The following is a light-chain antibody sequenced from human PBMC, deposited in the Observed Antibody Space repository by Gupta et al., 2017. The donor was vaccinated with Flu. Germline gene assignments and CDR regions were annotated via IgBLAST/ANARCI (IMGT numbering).Light chain of an antibody. Sequence: DIQMRRSPSSLSASVGDRVTITCRASQSISSSSLNWYQQKPGKAPNLLIYAASILQSGVPSRFIGSGSWKHFTLTLTSLQREDFATYYCQQSYRTPYTFGQGTKLEIK. CDR2: AAS. J-gene: IGKJ2*01. V-gene: IGKV1-39*01. CDR3: QQSYRTPYT. CDR1: QSISSSS.